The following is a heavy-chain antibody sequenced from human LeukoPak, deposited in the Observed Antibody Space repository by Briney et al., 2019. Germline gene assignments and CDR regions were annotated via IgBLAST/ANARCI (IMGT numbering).Heavy chain of an antibody. CDR1: GFTFSNYA. V-gene: IGHV3-23*01. J-gene: IGHJ5*02. CDR3: AKGQSAGTRVFRWFDP. D-gene: IGHD6-13*01. Sequence: GGSLRLSCAASGFTFSNYAMTWVRQAPGKGLEFVSAISGSGGSTYYADSVKGRFTIARDNSNNTLYLQMNSLRAEDTAVYYCAKGQSAGTRVFRWFDPWGQGTLVTVSS. CDR2: ISGSGGST.